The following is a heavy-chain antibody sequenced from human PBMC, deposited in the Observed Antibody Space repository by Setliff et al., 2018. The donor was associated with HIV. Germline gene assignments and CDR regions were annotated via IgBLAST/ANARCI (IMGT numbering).Heavy chain of an antibody. CDR2: IYYNGGT. Sequence: SETLSLTCTVSGGSITGYYWSWIRQPPGKGMEWIGCIYYNGGTNYNPSLKSRVTMLVDTSENHFTLKLTSVTAADTAMYYCARDDSIVLVPAIMRGDGFDFWGQGRMVTVSS. D-gene: IGHD2-2*01. V-gene: IGHV4-59*01. J-gene: IGHJ3*01. CDR1: GGSITGYY. CDR3: ARDDSIVLVPAIMRGDGFDF.